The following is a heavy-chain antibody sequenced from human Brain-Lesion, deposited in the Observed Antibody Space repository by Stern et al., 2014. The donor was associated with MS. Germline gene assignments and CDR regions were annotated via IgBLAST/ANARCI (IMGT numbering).Heavy chain of an antibody. V-gene: IGHV1-2*02. J-gene: IGHJ6*02. CDR3: ARDQRGITIFGVVTDYYSLGMDV. CDR1: GYIFTGYY. D-gene: IGHD3-3*01. Sequence: QVQLVQSGAEVKKPGASGKVSCKTSGYIFTGYYINWMRQAPGQGLEWMAWINTNTGGTKSAQKLQGRVSMSRDSSISTAYVELSSLTSDDTAVYYCARDQRGITIFGVVTDYYSLGMDVWGQGTTVTVSS. CDR2: INTNTGGT.